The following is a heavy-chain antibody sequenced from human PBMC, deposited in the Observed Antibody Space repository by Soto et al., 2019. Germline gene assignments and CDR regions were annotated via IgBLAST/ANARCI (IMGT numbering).Heavy chain of an antibody. J-gene: IGHJ6*02. CDR2: ISYDGSNK. D-gene: IGHD3-10*01. V-gene: IGHV3-30-3*01. CDR3: ARDAYGSGSYYNVGGMDV. Sequence: QVQLVESGGGVVQPGRSLRLSCAASGFTFSSYAMHWVRQAPGKGLEWVAVISYDGSNKYYADSVKGRFTISRDNSKNTLYLQMNSLRAEDTAVYYCARDAYGSGSYYNVGGMDVWGQGTTVTVSS. CDR1: GFTFSSYA.